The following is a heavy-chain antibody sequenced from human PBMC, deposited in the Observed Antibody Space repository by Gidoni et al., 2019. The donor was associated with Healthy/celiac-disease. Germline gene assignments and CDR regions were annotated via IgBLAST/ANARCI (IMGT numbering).Heavy chain of an antibody. CDR3: ARVLITMVRGVIITGAFDI. D-gene: IGHD3-10*01. J-gene: IGHJ3*02. CDR2: VST. Sequence: VSTNYNPSLKSRVTISVDTSKNQFSLKLSSVTAADTAVYYCARVLITMVRGVIITGAFDIWGQGTMVTVSS. V-gene: IGHV4-59*01.